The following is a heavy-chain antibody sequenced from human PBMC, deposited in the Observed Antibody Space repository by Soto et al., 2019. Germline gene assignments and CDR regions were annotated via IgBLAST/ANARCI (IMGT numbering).Heavy chain of an antibody. V-gene: IGHV3-74*01. D-gene: IGHD3-10*01. CDR1: GLTFRSYW. Sequence: PGGFLRLSCAACGLTFRSYWMHWVRQAPGKGLVWVSRINTDGSTYYADSVKGRFTISRDNSKNTLYLQMNSLRAEDTAVYYCSGSGEDGYNSIYYGMDVWGQGTTVTVSS. CDR2: INTDGST. CDR3: SGSGEDGYNSIYYGMDV. J-gene: IGHJ6*02.